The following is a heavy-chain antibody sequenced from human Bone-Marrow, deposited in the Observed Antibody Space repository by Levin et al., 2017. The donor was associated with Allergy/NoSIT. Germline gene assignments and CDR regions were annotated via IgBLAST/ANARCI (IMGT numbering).Heavy chain of an antibody. CDR1: GFIFNSAW. D-gene: IGHD5-12*01. CDR3: TPIMVATEGY. J-gene: IGHJ4*02. CDR2: IKRVIDGGTT. Sequence: RSGGSLRLSCAASGFIFNSAWMNWVRQAPGKGLEWVGRIKRVIDGGTTDYAAPVKGRFTISRDDSNNILFLQMDSLKPEDTAVYYCTPIMVATEGYWGQGTRVTVSS. V-gene: IGHV3-15*05.